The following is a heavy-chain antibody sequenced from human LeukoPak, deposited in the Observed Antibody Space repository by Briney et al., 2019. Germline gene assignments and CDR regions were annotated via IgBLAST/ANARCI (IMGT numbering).Heavy chain of an antibody. CDR3: ARDGRITMIVVAGGDI. J-gene: IGHJ3*02. CDR1: GYTFTSYG. D-gene: IGHD3-22*01. V-gene: IGHV1-18*01. CDR2: ISAYNGNT. Sequence: ASVKVSCKASGYTFTSYGISWVRQAPGQGLEWMGWISAYNGNTNYAQKLQGGVTMTTDTSTSTAYMELRSLRSDDTAVYYCARDGRITMIVVAGGDIWGQGTMVTVSS.